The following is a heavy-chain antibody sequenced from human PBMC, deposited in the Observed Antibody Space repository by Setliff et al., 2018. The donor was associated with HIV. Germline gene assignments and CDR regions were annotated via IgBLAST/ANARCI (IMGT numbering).Heavy chain of an antibody. D-gene: IGHD3-22*01. CDR3: ASTSRRLGDSSGNEGAFDI. J-gene: IGHJ3*02. CDR1: GYSLSSGYF. CDR2: IYHSGST. V-gene: IGHV4-38-2*01. Sequence: PSETLSLTCAVSGYSLSSGYFWGWIRQPPGKGLEWIGSIYHSGSTYYNPSPRSRVTISVDTSKNQFSLKLSSVTAADTAVYYCASTSRRLGDSSGNEGAFDIWGQGTMVIVSS.